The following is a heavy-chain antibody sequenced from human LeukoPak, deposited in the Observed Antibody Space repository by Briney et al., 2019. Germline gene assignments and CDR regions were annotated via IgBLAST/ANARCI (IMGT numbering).Heavy chain of an antibody. J-gene: IGHJ5*02. CDR1: GGSISSYY. CDR3: ARDPGYYGSGKKNWFDP. V-gene: IGHV4-59*01. D-gene: IGHD3-10*01. Sequence: SETLSLTCTVSGGSISSYYWSWIRQPPGKGLEWIGYIYYSGSTNYNPSLKSRVTISVDTSKNQFSLKLSSVTAADTAVYYCARDPGYYGSGKKNWFDPWGQGTLVTVSS. CDR2: IYYSGST.